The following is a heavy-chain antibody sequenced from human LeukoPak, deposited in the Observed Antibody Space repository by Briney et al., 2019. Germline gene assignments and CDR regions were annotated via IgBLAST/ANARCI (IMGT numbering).Heavy chain of an antibody. D-gene: IGHD5-18*01. CDR2: IYTSGST. Sequence: KSSETLSLTCTVSGGSISSYYWSWIRQPAGKGLEWIGRIYTSGSTTYNPSLKSRVTMSVDTSKNQFSLKLSSVTAADTAVYYCARGNRRLRGYRPCFDYWGQGTLVTVSS. CDR1: GGSISSYY. CDR3: ARGNRRLRGYRPCFDY. V-gene: IGHV4-4*07. J-gene: IGHJ4*02.